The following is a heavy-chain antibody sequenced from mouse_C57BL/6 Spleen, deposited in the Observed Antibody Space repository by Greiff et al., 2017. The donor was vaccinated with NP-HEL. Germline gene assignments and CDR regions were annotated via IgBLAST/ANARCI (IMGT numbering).Heavy chain of an antibody. CDR3: TAQAFSSFDY. J-gene: IGHJ2*01. V-gene: IGHV1-15*01. D-gene: IGHD3-2*02. CDR1: GYTFTDYE. Sequence: VQLQQSGAELVRPGASVTLSCKASGYTFTDYEMHWVKQTPVHGLEWIGAIDPETGGTAYNQKFKGKAILTADKSSSTAYMELRSLTSEDSAVYYSTAQAFSSFDYWGQGTTLTVSS. CDR2: IDPETGGT.